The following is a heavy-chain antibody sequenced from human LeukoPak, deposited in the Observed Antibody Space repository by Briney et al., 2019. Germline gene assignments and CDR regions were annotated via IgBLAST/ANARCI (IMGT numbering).Heavy chain of an antibody. J-gene: IGHJ4*02. CDR3: AKGVPPLDYFDY. CDR2: IRSDGSIK. Sequence: GGSLRLSCAASGFTFSSYGMHWVRQAPGKGLEWVAFIRSDGSIKYYADSVKGRFTISRDNSKNTLDLQMNSLRAEDTAVYYCAKGVPPLDYFDYWGQGTLVTVSS. CDR1: GFTFSSYG. V-gene: IGHV3-30*02.